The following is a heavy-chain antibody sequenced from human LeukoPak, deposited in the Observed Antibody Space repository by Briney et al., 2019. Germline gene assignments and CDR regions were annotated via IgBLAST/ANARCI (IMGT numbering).Heavy chain of an antibody. CDR2: IIPIFGTA. CDR1: GGTFSSYA. Sequence: SVKVSCKASGGTFSSYAISWVRQAPGQGLEWMGGIIPIFGTANYAQKFQGRVTITADKSTSTAYMELSSLRSEDTAVYYCARGITMVRGVNYGMDVWGQGTTVTVSS. V-gene: IGHV1-69*06. J-gene: IGHJ6*02. D-gene: IGHD3-10*01. CDR3: ARGITMVRGVNYGMDV.